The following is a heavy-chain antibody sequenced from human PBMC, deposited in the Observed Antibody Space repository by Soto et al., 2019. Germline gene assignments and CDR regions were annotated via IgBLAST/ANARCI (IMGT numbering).Heavy chain of an antibody. J-gene: IGHJ4*02. CDR2: IYSGGST. CDR3: ARGLYSGWHYFDY. CDR1: GFTVSSNY. Sequence: EVQLVESGGGLVQPGGSLRLSCAASGFTVSSNYMSWVRQAPGKGLEWVSVIYSGGSTYYADSVKGRFTISRDNSKNTLYLQMNSRRAEDTAVYYCARGLYSGWHYFDYWGQGTLVTVSS. V-gene: IGHV3-66*01. D-gene: IGHD5-12*01.